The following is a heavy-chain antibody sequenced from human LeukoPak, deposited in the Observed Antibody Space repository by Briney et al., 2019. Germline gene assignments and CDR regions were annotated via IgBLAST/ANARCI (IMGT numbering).Heavy chain of an antibody. D-gene: IGHD6-13*01. V-gene: IGHV4-34*01. CDR2: INHSGST. J-gene: IGHJ4*02. CDR1: GGSFSGYY. Sequence: PSETLSLTCAVYGGSFSGYYWSWIRQPPGKRLEWIGEINHSGSTNYNPSLKSRVTISVDTSKNQFSLKLSSVTAADTAVYYCASSRYSSSRFDYWGQGTLVTVSS. CDR3: ASSRYSSSRFDY.